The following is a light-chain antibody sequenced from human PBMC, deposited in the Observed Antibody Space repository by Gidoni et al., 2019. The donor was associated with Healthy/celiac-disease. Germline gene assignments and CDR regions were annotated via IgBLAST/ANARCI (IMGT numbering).Light chain of an antibody. Sequence: QSVRTEPHSVSEAPRQRVTISCSGSSSNIGNSAVNWYQQLPGKAPNLLIYYDDLLPSGVSSRFSGSTSGTSASLAISGLPSEDEADYYCAAWDDSLNGVVFGGGTKLTVL. CDR1: SSNIGNSA. V-gene: IGLV1-36*01. J-gene: IGLJ2*01. CDR3: AAWDDSLNGVV. CDR2: YDD.